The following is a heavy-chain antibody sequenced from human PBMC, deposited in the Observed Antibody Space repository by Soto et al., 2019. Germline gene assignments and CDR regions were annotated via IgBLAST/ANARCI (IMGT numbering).Heavy chain of an antibody. D-gene: IGHD3-22*01. CDR2: IYSGGST. Sequence: GGSLRLSCAASGFTVSSNYMSWVRQAPGKGLEWVSVIYSGGSTYYADSVKGRFTISRDNSKNTLYLQMTSLRVEDTAVYYCAKSPGMYYYDSSGYYHYDYWGQGTLVTVSS. J-gene: IGHJ4*02. CDR3: AKSPGMYYYDSSGYYHYDY. V-gene: IGHV3-66*01. CDR1: GFTVSSNY.